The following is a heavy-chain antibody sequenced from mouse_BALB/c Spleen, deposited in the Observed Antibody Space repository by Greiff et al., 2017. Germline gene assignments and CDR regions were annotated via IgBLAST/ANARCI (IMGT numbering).Heavy chain of an antibody. J-gene: IGHJ1*01. CDR2: IYPGDGDT. CDR1: GYAFSSYW. D-gene: IGHD2-2*01. V-gene: IGHV1-80*01. Sequence: VKLMESGAELVRPGSSVKISCKASGYAFSSYWMNWVKQRPGQGLEWIGQIYPGDGDTNYNGKFKGKATLTADKSSSTAYMQLSSLTSEDSAVYFCARRGYGYDYWYFDVWGAGTTVTVSS. CDR3: ARRGYGYDYWYFDV.